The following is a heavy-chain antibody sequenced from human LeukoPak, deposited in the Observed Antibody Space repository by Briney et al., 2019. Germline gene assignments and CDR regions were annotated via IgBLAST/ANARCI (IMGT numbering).Heavy chain of an antibody. CDR1: AGSFRGYS. V-gene: IGHV4-34*01. D-gene: IGHD3-9*01. J-gene: IGHJ4*02. CDR3: ARGGALGYYDILTRVG. CDR2: INHSRST. Sequence: SEPLSLICAVYAGSFRGYSWSWLRQPPGPGLVSIWKINHSRSTNYNPSLKSRVTISVDTSKNQFSLKLSSVTAADTAAYYCARGGALGYYDILTRVGWGQGTLVTVSS.